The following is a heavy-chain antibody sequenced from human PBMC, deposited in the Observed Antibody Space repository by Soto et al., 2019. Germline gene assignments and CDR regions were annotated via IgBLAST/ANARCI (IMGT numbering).Heavy chain of an antibody. CDR1: GGSISSYY. J-gene: IGHJ6*03. V-gene: IGHV4-59*01. D-gene: IGHD5-18*01. CDR2: IYYSGST. Sequence: QVQLQESGPGLVKPSETLSLTCTVSGGSISSYYWSWIRQPPGKGLEWIGYIYYSGSTNYNPALKSRVTILEDTYKNQFSLKLSSVTDADTAVYYCARVPSCGYNYGRYYYYYMDVWGKGTTVTVSS. CDR3: ARVPSCGYNYGRYYYYYMDV.